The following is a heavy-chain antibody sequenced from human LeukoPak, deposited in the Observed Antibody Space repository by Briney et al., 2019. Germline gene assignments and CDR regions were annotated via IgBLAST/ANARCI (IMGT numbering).Heavy chain of an antibody. Sequence: ASVRVSCKASGYTFTSYDINWVRQASGQGLEWMGWMNPNSGNTGYAQRFQGRVTMSKDTSITTAYMELRNLRSEDTVIYYCVRSGFCSGATCSYQWSLGWFDPWGQGTLVIVSS. CDR1: GYTFTSYD. D-gene: IGHD2-15*01. CDR3: VRSGFCSGATCSYQWSLGWFDP. CDR2: MNPNSGNT. J-gene: IGHJ5*02. V-gene: IGHV1-8*01.